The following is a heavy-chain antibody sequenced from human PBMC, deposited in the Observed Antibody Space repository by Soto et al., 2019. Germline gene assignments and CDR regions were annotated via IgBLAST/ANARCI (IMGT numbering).Heavy chain of an antibody. CDR2: IIPIFGTA. V-gene: IGHV1-69*06. Sequence: QVIEWMGGIIPIFGTANYAQKFQGRVTITADKSTSTAYMELSSLRSEDTAVYYCARKKGGYSYYGFSYGMDVWGQGTTVTVAS. CDR3: ARKKGGYSYYGFSYGMDV. D-gene: IGHD5-18*01. J-gene: IGHJ6*02.